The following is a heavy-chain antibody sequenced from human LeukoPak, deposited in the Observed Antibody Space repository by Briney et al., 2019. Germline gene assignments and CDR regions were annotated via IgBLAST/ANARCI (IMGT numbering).Heavy chain of an antibody. J-gene: IGHJ4*02. CDR3: ARDLPYDILTLSALDY. D-gene: IGHD3-9*01. Sequence: GGSLRLSCAASGFTVSSNYMSWVRQAPGQGLEWVSVIYSGGSTYYADSVKGRFTISRDNSKNTLYLQMNSLRAEDTAVYYCARDLPYDILTLSALDYWGQGTLVTVSS. CDR1: GFTVSSNY. V-gene: IGHV3-66*01. CDR2: IYSGGST.